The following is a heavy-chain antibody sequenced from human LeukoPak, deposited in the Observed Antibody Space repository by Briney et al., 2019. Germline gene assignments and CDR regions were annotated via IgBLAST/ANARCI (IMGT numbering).Heavy chain of an antibody. V-gene: IGHV4-30-4*01. D-gene: IGHD5-18*01. J-gene: IGHJ4*02. CDR3: ARGTKRGYRVYYFGY. CDR2: MYYSGST. Sequence: SETLSLTCTVSGGSISSGDYYWSWIRQPPGKGLEWIAYMYYSGSTYYNPSLKSRVTMSADTSKNQLSLKLSSVTAADTAVYYCARGTKRGYRVYYFGYWGQGTLVTVSS. CDR1: GGSISSGDYY.